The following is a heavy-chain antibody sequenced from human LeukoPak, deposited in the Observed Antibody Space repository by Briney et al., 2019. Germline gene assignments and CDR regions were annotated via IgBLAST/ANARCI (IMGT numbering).Heavy chain of an antibody. CDR1: GGSISSHY. J-gene: IGHJ4*02. CDR3: ARRVSSNWYYFDY. V-gene: IGHV4-59*08. D-gene: IGHD6-13*01. Sequence: SETLSLTCTVSGGSISSHYWSWIRQPPGKGLEWIGYIHSSGGTNSNPSLKSRVTISVDTSKNQFSLKLSSVTAADTAVYFCARRVSSNWYYFDYWGQGTLVTVSS. CDR2: IHSSGGT.